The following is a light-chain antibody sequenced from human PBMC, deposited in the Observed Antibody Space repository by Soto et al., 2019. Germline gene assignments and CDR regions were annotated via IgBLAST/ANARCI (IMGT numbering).Light chain of an antibody. V-gene: IGKV3-11*01. CDR1: QSVSNY. CDR3: QQRSNGL. CDR2: DAS. J-gene: IGKJ3*01. Sequence: ENVLTQSPATLSLSPGERATLSCRASQSVSNYVAWYQQKPGQAPRLLIYDASNRATGIPARFSGSGSGTDFTLTSSSLEPEDFAVYYCQQRSNGLFGPGTKGDIK.